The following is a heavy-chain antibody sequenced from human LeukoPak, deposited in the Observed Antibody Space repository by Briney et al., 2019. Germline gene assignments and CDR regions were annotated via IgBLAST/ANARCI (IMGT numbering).Heavy chain of an antibody. J-gene: IGHJ5*02. V-gene: IGHV4-4*09. CDR3: VRHDNWNDNWFDP. Sequence: SETLSLTCTVSGGAISSYYWSWIRQPPGKGLEWIGYIYTSGSANYNPSLKSRVTISVDTSKNQFSLKLSSVTAADTAVYYCVRHDNWNDNWFDPWGQGTLVTVSS. CDR1: GGAISSYY. CDR2: IYTSGSA. D-gene: IGHD1-1*01.